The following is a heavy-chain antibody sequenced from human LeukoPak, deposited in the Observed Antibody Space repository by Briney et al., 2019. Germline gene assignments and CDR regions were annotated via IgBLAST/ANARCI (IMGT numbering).Heavy chain of an antibody. V-gene: IGHV4-34*01. CDR3: ARGYSSSWYKEFFDS. D-gene: IGHD6-13*01. CDR2: INHSGST. Sequence: SETLSLTCAVYGGSFSGFYWSWIRQPPGKGLEWIGEINHSGSTNYNPSLKSRVTISVDTSKNQFSLKLSSVTAADTAVYYCARGYSSSWYKEFFDSWGQGTLVTVSS. CDR1: GGSFSGFY. J-gene: IGHJ4*02.